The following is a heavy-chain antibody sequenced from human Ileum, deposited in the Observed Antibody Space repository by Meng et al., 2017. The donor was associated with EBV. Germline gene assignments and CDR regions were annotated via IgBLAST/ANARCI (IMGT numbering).Heavy chain of an antibody. Sequence: VALGRSGAGGEEPGASVRVSCKACGYTFTGYDVHWVRRAPGQGVEWMGRINPNTGGTNYAQNFQGRVTMTRDTSITTAYMELSRLRSADTAMYYCARGKSGSYSLDYWGQGTLVTVSS. CDR2: INPNTGGT. CDR1: GYTFTGYD. CDR3: ARGKSGSYSLDY. J-gene: IGHJ4*02. V-gene: IGHV1-2*06. D-gene: IGHD3-10*01.